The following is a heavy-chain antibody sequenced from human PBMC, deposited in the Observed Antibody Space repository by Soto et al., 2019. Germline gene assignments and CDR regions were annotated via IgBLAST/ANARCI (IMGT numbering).Heavy chain of an antibody. CDR1: GFTFSSYT. D-gene: IGHD1-26*01. CDR2: FSGRDGTT. J-gene: IGHJ5*02. Sequence: GGSLRLSXIASGFTFSSYTMSWVRQAPGKGLEWVSSFSGRDGTTYYADSVKGRFTISRDNSKNTLYLQMNSLRAEDTALYLCVRTIVGGTKGGWFDPWGQGALVTVSS. V-gene: IGHV3-23*01. CDR3: VRTIVGGTKGGWFDP.